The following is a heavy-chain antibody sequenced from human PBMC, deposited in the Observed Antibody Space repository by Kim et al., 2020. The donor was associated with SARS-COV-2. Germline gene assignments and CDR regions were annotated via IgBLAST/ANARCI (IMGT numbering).Heavy chain of an antibody. D-gene: IGHD2-21*02. CDR2: ISAYNGNT. CDR1: GYTFTSYG. J-gene: IGHJ6*02. Sequence: ASVKVSCKASGYTFTSYGISWVRQAPGQGLEWIGWISAYNGNTHYAQKLQGRVTMTTDTSTSTDYMELRSLRSDDTAVYYCARQVCGGDCYSWEYYYGMDVWGQGATVTVSS. V-gene: IGHV1-18*04. CDR3: ARQVCGGDCYSWEYYYGMDV.